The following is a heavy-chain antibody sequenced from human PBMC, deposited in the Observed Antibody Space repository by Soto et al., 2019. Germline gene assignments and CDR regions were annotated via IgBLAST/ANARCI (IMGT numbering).Heavy chain of an antibody. J-gene: IGHJ4*02. CDR3: ARDMIGHDNYETIGYYFDH. D-gene: IGHD3-16*01. CDR1: GYTFTKCH. V-gene: IGHV1-46*01. Sequence: ASVKVSCKASGYTFTKCHIHWVRQAPGQGLEWMGMIDPSGGVTRDAQRFQGRITMTSDTSTSSVYMELRGLTSEDTAVYYCARDMIGHDNYETIGYYFDHWGPGTLVTVSS. CDR2: IDPSGGVT.